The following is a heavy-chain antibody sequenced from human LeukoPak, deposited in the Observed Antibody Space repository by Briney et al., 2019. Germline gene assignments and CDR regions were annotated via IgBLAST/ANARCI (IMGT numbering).Heavy chain of an antibody. Sequence: SETLSLTCTVSGGSISSSSYYWGWIRQPPGKGLEWIGSIYYSGSTYYNPSLKSRVTISVDTSKNQFSLKLNSVTPEDTAVYYCARVLRRGSGQLGLDPWGQGTLVTVSS. CDR1: GGSISSSSYY. J-gene: IGHJ5*02. D-gene: IGHD6-13*01. CDR2: IYYSGST. CDR3: ARVLRRGSGQLGLDP. V-gene: IGHV4-39*07.